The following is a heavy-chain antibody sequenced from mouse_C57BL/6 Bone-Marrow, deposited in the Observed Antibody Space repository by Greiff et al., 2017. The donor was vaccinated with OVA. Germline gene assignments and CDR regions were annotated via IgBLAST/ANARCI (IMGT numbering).Heavy chain of an antibody. CDR2: ISSGGSYT. CDR1: GFTFSSYG. J-gene: IGHJ3*01. V-gene: IGHV5-6*01. Sequence: EVQRVESGGDLVKPGGSLKLSCAASGFTFSSYGMSWVRQTPDKRLEWVATISSGGSYTYYPDSVKGRFTISRDNAKNTLYLQMSSLKSEDTAMYYCYFTPAYWGQGTLATVSA. CDR3: YFTPAY.